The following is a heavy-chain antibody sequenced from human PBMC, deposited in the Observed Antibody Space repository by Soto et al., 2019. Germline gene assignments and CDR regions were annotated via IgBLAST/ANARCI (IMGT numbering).Heavy chain of an antibody. Sequence: QVQLVESGGGVVQPGRSLRLSCAASGFTFSSYGMHWVRQAPGKGLEWVAVISYDGSNKYYADSVKGRFTISRDNSKNTLYLQMNRLRAEDTAVYYCAKEPNYGSGKPPFDPWGQGTLVTVSS. CDR2: ISYDGSNK. V-gene: IGHV3-30*18. D-gene: IGHD3-10*01. CDR3: AKEPNYGSGKPPFDP. J-gene: IGHJ5*02. CDR1: GFTFSSYG.